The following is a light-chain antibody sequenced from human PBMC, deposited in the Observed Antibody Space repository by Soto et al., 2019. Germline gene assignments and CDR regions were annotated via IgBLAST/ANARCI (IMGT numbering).Light chain of an antibody. CDR2: KAS. V-gene: IGKV1-5*03. CDR3: YLYTSYSEA. Sequence: CRASQSISSWLAWYQQKPGKAPKLLIYKASSLESGVPSRFSGCGSGTEFTLTVMRLQHYDFAAYSFYLYTSYSEAIGRGTKVDIK. CDR1: QSISSW. J-gene: IGKJ1*01.